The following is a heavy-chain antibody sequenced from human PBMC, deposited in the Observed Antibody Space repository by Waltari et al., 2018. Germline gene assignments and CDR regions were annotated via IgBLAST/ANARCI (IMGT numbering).Heavy chain of an antibody. J-gene: IGHJ4*02. CDR1: GYSISSGYY. CDR3: ARHAASGYDLRHFDY. V-gene: IGHV4-38-2*01. D-gene: IGHD5-12*01. Sequence: QVQLQESGPGLVKPSETLSLTCAVSGYSISSGYYWGWIRQPPGKGLEWIGSIYHSGVTYYNPALKSRVTISVDTSKNQFSLKLSSVTAADTAVYYCARHAASGYDLRHFDYWGQGTLVTVSS. CDR2: IYHSGVT.